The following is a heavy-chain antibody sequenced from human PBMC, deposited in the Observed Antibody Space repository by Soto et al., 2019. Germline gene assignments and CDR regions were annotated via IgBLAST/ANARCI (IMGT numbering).Heavy chain of an antibody. CDR2: IYYSGST. CDR1: GGSISSGGYY. J-gene: IGHJ6*02. D-gene: IGHD5-12*01. CDR3: ARGSLGGSGYSGVGMDV. V-gene: IGHV4-31*03. Sequence: QVQLQESGPGLVKPSQTLSLTCTVSGGSISSGGYYWSWIRQHPGKGLEWIGYIYYSGSTYYNPSLKSRVTISVDTSKNQFSLKLSSVTAADTAVYYCARGSLGGSGYSGVGMDVWGQGTTVTVSS.